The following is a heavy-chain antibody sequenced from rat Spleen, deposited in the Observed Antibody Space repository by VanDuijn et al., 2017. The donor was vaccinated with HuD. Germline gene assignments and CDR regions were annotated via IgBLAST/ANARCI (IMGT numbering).Heavy chain of an antibody. V-gene: IGHV5-29*01. Sequence: EVQLVESDGGLVQPGRSLKLSCAASGFTFSDYYMAWVRQAPTKGLEWVATISYDGSSTYYRDSVKGRFTISRDNAKSTLYLQMDSLRSEDTATYYCARQGIIRGTDYWGQGVMVTVSS. D-gene: IGHD4-3*01. J-gene: IGHJ2*01. CDR3: ARQGIIRGTDY. CDR1: GFTFSDYY. CDR2: ISYDGSST.